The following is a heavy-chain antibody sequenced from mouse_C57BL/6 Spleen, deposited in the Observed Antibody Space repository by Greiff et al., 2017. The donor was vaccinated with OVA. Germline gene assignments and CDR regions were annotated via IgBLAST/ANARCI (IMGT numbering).Heavy chain of an antibody. CDR1: GYTFTDYY. D-gene: IGHD2-4*01. CDR3: ARGDYGYFDY. Sequence: EVQLQQSGPELVKPGASVKISCKASGYTFTDYYMNWVKQSHGKSLEWIGDINPNNGGTSYNQKFKGKATLTVDKSSSTAYMELRSLTSEDSAVYYCARGDYGYFDYWGQGTTLTVSS. J-gene: IGHJ2*01. CDR2: INPNNGGT. V-gene: IGHV1-26*01.